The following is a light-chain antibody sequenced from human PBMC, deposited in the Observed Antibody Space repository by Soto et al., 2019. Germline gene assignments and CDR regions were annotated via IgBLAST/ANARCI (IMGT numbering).Light chain of an antibody. CDR1: QPIATF. CDR3: QQSYDSPTWT. V-gene: IGKV1-39*01. Sequence: DIQMTQSPSSLSASVGARVTITCRASQPIATFLNWYQQKPGTAPKLLIYATSTLQSGVPSRFRGTGFGTDFTLTISSLQPEDFATYYCQQSYDSPTWTFGQGTKVEIK. J-gene: IGKJ1*01. CDR2: ATS.